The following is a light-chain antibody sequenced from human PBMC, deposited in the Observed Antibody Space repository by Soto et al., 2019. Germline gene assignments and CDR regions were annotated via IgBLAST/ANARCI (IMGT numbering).Light chain of an antibody. CDR2: DAS. V-gene: IGKV1-5*01. Sequence: DIQMTQSPSTLSASVGDRVTITCRASQSVSSWLAWYQQKPGKAPHLLIYDASSLESGVPSRFSGSGSGTEFTLTISSLQPDDFATYYCQQYNSYSPWTFGQGTKVDNK. CDR3: QQYNSYSPWT. J-gene: IGKJ1*01. CDR1: QSVSSW.